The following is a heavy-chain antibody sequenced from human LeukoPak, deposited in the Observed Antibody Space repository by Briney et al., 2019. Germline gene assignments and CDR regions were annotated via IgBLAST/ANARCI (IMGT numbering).Heavy chain of an antibody. J-gene: IGHJ1*01. CDR1: GYSFTKHW. V-gene: IGHV5-51*01. Sequence: LGASLKISCKGSGYSFTKHWIAWVRQMPGKGLKWMGIIFPGDSDTRYSPSFQGQVTISADKSISTAYLQWSSLKASDTAMYYCTRGSGSYVHWGQGTLVTVSS. D-gene: IGHD6-19*01. CDR2: IFPGDSDT. CDR3: TRGSGSYVH.